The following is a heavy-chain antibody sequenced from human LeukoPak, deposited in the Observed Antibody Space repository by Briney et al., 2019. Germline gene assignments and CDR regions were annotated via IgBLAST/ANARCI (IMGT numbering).Heavy chain of an antibody. Sequence: SVKVSCKASGGTFSSYAISWVRQAPGQGLEWMGGIIPIFGTANYAQKLQGRVTMTTDTSTSTAYMELRSLRSDDTAVYYCARDRSFYPTPGDYWGQGTLVTASS. J-gene: IGHJ4*02. V-gene: IGHV1-69*05. CDR2: IIPIFGTA. CDR1: GGTFSSYA. CDR3: ARDRSFYPTPGDY. D-gene: IGHD5/OR15-5a*01.